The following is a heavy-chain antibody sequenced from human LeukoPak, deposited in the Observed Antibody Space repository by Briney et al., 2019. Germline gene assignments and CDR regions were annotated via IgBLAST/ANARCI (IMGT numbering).Heavy chain of an antibody. Sequence: GASVKVSCKASGYTFTSYGISWVRQAPGQGLKWMGWISAYNGNTNYAQKLQGRVTMTTDTSTSTAYMELRSLRSDDTAVYYCARDILTGYYRYYGMDVWGQGTTVTVSS. CDR2: ISAYNGNT. D-gene: IGHD3-9*01. J-gene: IGHJ6*02. CDR1: GYTFTSYG. CDR3: ARDILTGYYRYYGMDV. V-gene: IGHV1-18*01.